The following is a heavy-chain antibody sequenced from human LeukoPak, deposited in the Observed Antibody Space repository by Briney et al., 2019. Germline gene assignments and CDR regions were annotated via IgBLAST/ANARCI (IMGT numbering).Heavy chain of an antibody. CDR2: IYYSEST. V-gene: IGHV4-39*01. D-gene: IGHD6-13*01. CDR3: AREQQLTTFYYYGMDV. J-gene: IGHJ6*02. CDR1: GGSISSSSYY. Sequence: PSETLSLTCTVSGGSISSSSYYWGWLRQTPGKGLVWIGSIYYSESTYYNPSLKSRLTISVDTSKNQYSLKLSSVTAADTAVYYCAREQQLTTFYYYGMDVWGQGTTVTVSS.